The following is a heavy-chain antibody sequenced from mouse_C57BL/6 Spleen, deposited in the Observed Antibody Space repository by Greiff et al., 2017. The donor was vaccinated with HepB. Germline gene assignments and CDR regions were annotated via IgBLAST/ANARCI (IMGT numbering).Heavy chain of an antibody. CDR3: ARGTRMDGYYFDY. CDR2: ISSGSSTI. V-gene: IGHV5-17*01. Sequence: EVKLVESGGGLVKPGGSLKLSCAASGFTFSDYGMHWVRQAPEKGLEWVAYISSGSSTIYYADTVKGRFTISRDNAKNTLFLQMTSLRSEDTAMYYCARGTRMDGYYFDYWGQGTTLTVSS. CDR1: GFTFSDYG. D-gene: IGHD1-1*01. J-gene: IGHJ2*01.